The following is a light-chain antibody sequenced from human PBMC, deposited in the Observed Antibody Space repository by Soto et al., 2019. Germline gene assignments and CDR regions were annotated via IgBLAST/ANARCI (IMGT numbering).Light chain of an antibody. CDR3: CSYAGSSTFV. V-gene: IGLV2-23*02. CDR2: EVT. J-gene: IGLJ1*01. Sequence: QSALTQPASVSGSPGQSITISCTGTSRDVGGYNSVSWYQQHPGKAPKLMIYEVTNRPSGVSNRFSGSKSGNTASLTISGLQAEDEAYYYCCSYAGSSTFVFGTGTKVTVL. CDR1: SRDVGGYNS.